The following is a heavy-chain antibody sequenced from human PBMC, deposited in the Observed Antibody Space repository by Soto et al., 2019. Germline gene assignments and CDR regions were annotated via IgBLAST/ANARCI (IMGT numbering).Heavy chain of an antibody. CDR1: GGTFSSYT. Sequence: QVQLVQSGAVVKKPGSSVKVSCKASGGTFSSYTISWVRQAPGQGLEWMGRIIPILGIANYAQKFQDRVTITADKSTSPAYMELSSLRSEDTAVYYCAGGGLAYGGYESHWFDPWGQGTLGTVSS. J-gene: IGHJ5*02. D-gene: IGHD5-12*01. CDR3: AGGGLAYGGYESHWFDP. CDR2: IIPILGIA. V-gene: IGHV1-69*02.